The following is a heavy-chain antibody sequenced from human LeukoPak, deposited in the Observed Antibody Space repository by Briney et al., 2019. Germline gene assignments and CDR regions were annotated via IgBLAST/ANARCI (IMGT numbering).Heavy chain of an antibody. CDR2: IKSKDDGETT. J-gene: IGHJ4*02. Sequence: PGGSLRLSCTASGCTFTNGWLTWVRQAPGQGLDWVGRIKSKDDGETTDYGAPVKGRFTMSRGDTNTTLCLQMNCLQAEDTGVYYCATDLGLTLIRGVIVHWGRGALVIVSS. CDR1: GCTFTNGW. D-gene: IGHD3-10*01. CDR3: ATDLGLTLIRGVIVH. V-gene: IGHV3-15*01.